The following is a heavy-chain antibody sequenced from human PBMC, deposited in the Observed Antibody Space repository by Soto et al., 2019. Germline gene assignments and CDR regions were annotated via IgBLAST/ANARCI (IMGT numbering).Heavy chain of an antibody. Sequence: EVQLVESGGGLVQPGGSLRLSCEASGFSFSTYEMNWVRQAPGKGLEWVSYIGSIGGTRYYADSVKGRFTISRDNAKNSLYLQMNSLRAEDTAVYYCARLSLGFDYWGQGTLVTVSS. V-gene: IGHV3-48*03. J-gene: IGHJ4*02. CDR2: IGSIGGTR. CDR3: ARLSLGFDY. CDR1: GFSFSTYE.